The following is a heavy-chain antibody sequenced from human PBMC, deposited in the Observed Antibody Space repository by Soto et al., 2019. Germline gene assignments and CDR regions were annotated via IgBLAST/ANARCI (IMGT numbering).Heavy chain of an antibody. V-gene: IGHV4-61*01. CDR2: IYYSGST. D-gene: IGHD3-3*01. CDR1: GGSVSSGSYY. Sequence: SETLSLTCTVSGGSVSSGSYYWSWIRQPPGKGLEWIGYIYYSGSTNYNPSLKSRVTISVDTSKNQFSLKLSSVTAADTAVYYCARVPYYDFWSGYHLYFDYWGQGTPVTVSS. J-gene: IGHJ4*02. CDR3: ARVPYYDFWSGYHLYFDY.